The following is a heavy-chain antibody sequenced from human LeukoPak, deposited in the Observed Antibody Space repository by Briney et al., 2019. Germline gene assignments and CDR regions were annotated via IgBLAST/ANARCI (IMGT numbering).Heavy chain of an antibody. CDR1: GGSISSYY. J-gene: IGHJ2*01. CDR3: AKIAVAGSPDWCFDL. Sequence: SETLSLTCTVSGGSISSYYWSWIRQPPGKGLEWIGYIYYSGSTNYNPSLKSRVTISVDTSKNQFSLKLSSVTAADTAVYYCAKIAVAGSPDWCFDLWGRGTLVTVSS. D-gene: IGHD6-19*01. CDR2: IYYSGST. V-gene: IGHV4-59*01.